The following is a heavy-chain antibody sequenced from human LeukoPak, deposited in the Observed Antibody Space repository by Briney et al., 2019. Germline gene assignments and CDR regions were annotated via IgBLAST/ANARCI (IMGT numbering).Heavy chain of an antibody. CDR1: GFTFSSYG. J-gene: IGHJ4*02. CDR3: AKVLQLYGDFDY. D-gene: IGHD4-17*01. CDR2: ISNNAVST. V-gene: IGHV3-23*01. Sequence: PGGSLRLSCAASGFTFSSYGMSWVRQAPGKGLEWISAISNNAVSTYYADSVKGRFTISRDNSKNTLYLQMNRLRAEDTAVYYCAKVLQLYGDFDYWGQGTLVTVSS.